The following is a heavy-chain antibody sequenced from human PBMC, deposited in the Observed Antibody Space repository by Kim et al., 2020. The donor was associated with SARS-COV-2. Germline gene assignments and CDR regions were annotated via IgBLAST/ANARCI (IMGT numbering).Heavy chain of an antibody. CDR2: ISWNSGSI. Sequence: GGSLRLSCAASGFTFDDYAMHWVRQAPGKGLEWVSGISWNSGSIGYADSVKGRFTISRDNAKNSLYLQMNSLRAEDTALYYCAKLPHYYDSSGQNYWGQGTLVTVSS. V-gene: IGHV3-9*01. D-gene: IGHD3-22*01. CDR3: AKLPHYYDSSGQNY. CDR1: GFTFDDYA. J-gene: IGHJ4*02.